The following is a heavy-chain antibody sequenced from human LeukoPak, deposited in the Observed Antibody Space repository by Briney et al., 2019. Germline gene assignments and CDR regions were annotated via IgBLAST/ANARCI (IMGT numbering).Heavy chain of an antibody. D-gene: IGHD3-10*01. V-gene: IGHV3-11*01. Sequence: GGSLRLSCSASGFIFTDYYMSWSRQAPGKGLERGSYISPSGTVIYNGDSVKGRFTISRDNAKKSLYLQMNSLRAEDTAVYYCARDYNCWGQGTLVTVSS. CDR2: ISPSGTVI. CDR3: ARDYNC. J-gene: IGHJ4*02. CDR1: GFIFTDYY.